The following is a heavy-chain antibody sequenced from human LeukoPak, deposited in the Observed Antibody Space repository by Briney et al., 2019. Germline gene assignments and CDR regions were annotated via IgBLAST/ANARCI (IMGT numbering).Heavy chain of an antibody. CDR1: GGSISSGSYY. J-gene: IGHJ5*02. Sequence: SETMSLTCTVSGGSISSGSYYWSWIRQPAGKGLEWIGRIYTSGSTNYNPSLKSRVTISVDTSKNQFSLKLSSVTAADTAVYYCARDRPAYYYDSSGYPWGQGTLVTVSS. CDR3: ARDRPAYYYDSSGYP. V-gene: IGHV4-61*02. CDR2: IYTSGST. D-gene: IGHD3-22*01.